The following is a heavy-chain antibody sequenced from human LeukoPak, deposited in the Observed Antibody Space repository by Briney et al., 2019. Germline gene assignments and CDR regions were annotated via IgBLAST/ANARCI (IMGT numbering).Heavy chain of an antibody. CDR1: GCTFSNAW. J-gene: IGHJ4*02. CDR2: IKSKTDGGTT. V-gene: IGHV3-15*05. CDR3: TTGRKWGSRVDY. Sequence: PGGSLTLSCTTSGCTFSNAWMSWVRQPARNGMEWVGLIKSKTDGGTTDYAAPVKSRFTISRDDSNNTLYLKMNSLKTEDTAVYYCTTGRKWGSRVDYWGQGTLVTVSS. D-gene: IGHD2-2*01.